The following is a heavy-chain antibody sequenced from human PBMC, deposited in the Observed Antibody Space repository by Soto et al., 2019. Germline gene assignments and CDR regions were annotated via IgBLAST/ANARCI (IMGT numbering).Heavy chain of an antibody. CDR2: TYYRSRWYN. CDR1: GDSVSSNSAA. Sequence: QVQLHQSGPGLVKPSQTLSLTCVISGDSVSSNSAAWNWIRQSPSRGLEWLGRTYYRSRWYNDYSVSVKSRITINPDTSKNQFSLQLNSVTPEDTTVYYCAREKGLMGTSVFDFWGQGTLVTVSS. D-gene: IGHD1-7*01. V-gene: IGHV6-1*01. J-gene: IGHJ4*02. CDR3: AREKGLMGTSVFDF.